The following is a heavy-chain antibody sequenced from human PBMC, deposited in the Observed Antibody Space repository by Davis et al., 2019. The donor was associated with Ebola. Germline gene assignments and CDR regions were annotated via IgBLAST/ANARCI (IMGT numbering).Heavy chain of an antibody. D-gene: IGHD3-10*01. Sequence: GESLKISCAASGFTFSSYSMNWVRQAPGKGLEWVPSISSSSSYIYYADSVKGRFTISRDNAKNSLYLQMNSLRAEDTAVYYCARERGSSMVRGVPDRVVGTIDYWGQGTLVTVSS. J-gene: IGHJ4*02. V-gene: IGHV3-21*01. CDR1: GFTFSSYS. CDR3: ARERGSSMVRGVPDRVVGTIDY. CDR2: ISSSSSYI.